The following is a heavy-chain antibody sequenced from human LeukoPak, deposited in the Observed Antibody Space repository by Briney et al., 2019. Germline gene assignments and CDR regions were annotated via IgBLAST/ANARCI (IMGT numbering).Heavy chain of an antibody. CDR2: INERGSAP. CDR1: VFTFSKSW. V-gene: IGHV3-7*03. J-gene: IGHJ4*02. Sequence: GGSLRLSCGASVFTFSKSWMSWVRQAPGMGLEWVANINERGSAPYYVNSVKGRFTISRDNAKNSLYLQMNSLRAEDTAVYYCARVFRGSYVVDYWGQGTLVTVSS. D-gene: IGHD1-26*01. CDR3: ARVFRGSYVVDY.